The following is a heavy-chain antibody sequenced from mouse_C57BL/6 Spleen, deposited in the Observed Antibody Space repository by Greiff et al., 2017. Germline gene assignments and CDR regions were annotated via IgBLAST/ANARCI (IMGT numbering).Heavy chain of an antibody. CDR2: INPNNGGT. CDR3: ARNSNLYFDY. V-gene: IGHV1-26*01. CDR1: GYTFTDYY. J-gene: IGHJ2*01. Sequence: EVQLQQSGPELVKPGASVKISCKASGYTFTDYYMNWVKQSHGKSLEWIGDINPNNGGTSYNQKFKGKATLTVDKSSSTAYMELRSLTSEDSAVYYCARNSNLYFDYWGQGTTLTVSS. D-gene: IGHD2-5*01.